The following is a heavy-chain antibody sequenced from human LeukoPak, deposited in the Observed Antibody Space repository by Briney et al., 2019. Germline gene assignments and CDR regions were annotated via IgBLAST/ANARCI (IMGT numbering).Heavy chain of an antibody. J-gene: IGHJ3*02. V-gene: IGHV3-30*02. CDR3: AKGTVARFGEGDAFDI. CDR1: GFTFSSYG. Sequence: GGSLRLSCAASGFTFSSYGMHWVRQAPGKGLEWVAFIRYDGSNKYYAESVKGRFTISRDNSKNTLYLEMNSLRAEDTAVYYCAKGTVARFGEGDAFDIWGQGTMVTVSS. CDR2: IRYDGSNK. D-gene: IGHD3-16*01.